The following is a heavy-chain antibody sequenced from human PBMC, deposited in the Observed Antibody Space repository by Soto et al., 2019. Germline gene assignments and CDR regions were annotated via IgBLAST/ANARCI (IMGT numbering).Heavy chain of an antibody. J-gene: IGHJ5*02. CDR2: INPNSGGT. CDR1: GYTFTGYY. D-gene: IGHD2-2*01. Sequence: RASVKVSCKASGYTFTGYYMHWVRQAPGQGLEWMGWINPNSGGTNYAQKFQGRVTMTRDTSISTAYMELSRLRSDDTAVYYCARRARYCSSTSCYDRNWFDPWGQGTLVTVSS. V-gene: IGHV1-2*02. CDR3: ARRARYCSSTSCYDRNWFDP.